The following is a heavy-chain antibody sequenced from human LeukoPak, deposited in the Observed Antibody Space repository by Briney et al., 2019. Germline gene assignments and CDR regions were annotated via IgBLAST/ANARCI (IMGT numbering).Heavy chain of an antibody. CDR2: ISSSSTYI. V-gene: IGHV3-21*06. Sequence: GGSLRLSCAPSGFTFSSYSMNWVRQTPGKGLEWVSSISSSSTYIYYADSVKGRFTISRDYAKNLLYLQMNSLRIEDTAVYYCARDHGIPGSGSYRFDYWGHGTLVTVSS. CDR3: ARDHGIPGSGSYRFDY. J-gene: IGHJ4*01. CDR1: GFTFSSYS. D-gene: IGHD3-10*01.